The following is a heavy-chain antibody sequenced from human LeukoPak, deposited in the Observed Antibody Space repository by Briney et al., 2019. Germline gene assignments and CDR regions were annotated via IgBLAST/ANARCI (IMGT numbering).Heavy chain of an antibody. CDR3: ARGSGWYPPSWFDY. CDR1: GGSISSYY. CDR2: IYYSGST. Sequence: SETLSLTCTVSGGSISSYYWSWIRQPPGKGLEWIGYIYYSGSTNYNPSLKSRVTISVDTSKNQFSRKLSSVTAADTAVYYCARGSGWYPPSWFDYWGQGTLVTVSS. D-gene: IGHD6-19*01. J-gene: IGHJ4*02. V-gene: IGHV4-59*01.